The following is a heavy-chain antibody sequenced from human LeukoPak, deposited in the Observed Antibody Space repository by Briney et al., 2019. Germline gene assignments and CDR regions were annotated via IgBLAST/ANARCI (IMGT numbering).Heavy chain of an antibody. CDR3: ARDLSRSRPDCSGGSCYSVY. CDR2: ISYDGSNK. J-gene: IGHJ4*02. V-gene: IGHV3-30*04. CDR1: GSTFSSYA. Sequence: GGSLRLSCAASGSTFSSYAMHWVRQAPGKGLEWVAVISYDGSNKYYADSVKGRFTISRDNSKNTLYLQMNSLRAEDTAVYYCARDLSRSRPDCSGGSCYSVYWGQGTLVTVSS. D-gene: IGHD2-15*01.